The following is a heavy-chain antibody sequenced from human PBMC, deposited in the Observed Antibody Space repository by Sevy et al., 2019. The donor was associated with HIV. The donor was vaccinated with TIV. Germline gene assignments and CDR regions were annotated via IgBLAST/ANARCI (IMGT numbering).Heavy chain of an antibody. CDR2: IKSKTDGGTT. J-gene: IGHJ6*02. Sequence: GRSLRLSCAASGFTFSNAWMSWVRQAPGKGLEWVGRIKSKTDGGTTDYAAPVKGRFTISRDDSKNMLYLQMNSLKTEDTAVYYCTTSGYDPNYYYYGMDVWGQGTTVTVSS. CDR3: TTSGYDPNYYYYGMDV. D-gene: IGHD5-12*01. V-gene: IGHV3-15*01. CDR1: GFTFSNAW.